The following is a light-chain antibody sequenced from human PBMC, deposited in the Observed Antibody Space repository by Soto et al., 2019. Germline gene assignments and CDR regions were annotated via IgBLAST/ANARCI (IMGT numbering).Light chain of an antibody. V-gene: IGKV3-11*01. CDR3: QQRSKWPLT. CDR1: QSVSSY. J-gene: IGKJ4*01. CDR2: DAS. Sequence: EIVLTQSPATLSVSPGERATLSCRASQSVSSYLAWLQQKPGQAPRLLIYDASNRATGIPARFSGSGSGTDFTVTISSLEPEDFAVYYCQQRSKWPLTFGGGTKVEIK.